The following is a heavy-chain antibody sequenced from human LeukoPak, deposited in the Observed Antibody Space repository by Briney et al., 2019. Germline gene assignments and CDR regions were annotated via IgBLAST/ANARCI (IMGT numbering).Heavy chain of an antibody. CDR1: GFTFDDYA. CDR2: ISWDGGST. J-gene: IGHJ6*03. D-gene: IGHD1-26*01. CDR3: AKDRRGSYYYYYYMDV. V-gene: IGHV3-43D*03. Sequence: VGSLRLSCAASGFTFDDYAMHWVRQAPGKGLEWVSPISWDGGSTYYADSVKGRFTISRDNSKNSLYLQMNSLRAEDTALYYCAKDRRGSYYYYYYMDVWGKGTTVTVSS.